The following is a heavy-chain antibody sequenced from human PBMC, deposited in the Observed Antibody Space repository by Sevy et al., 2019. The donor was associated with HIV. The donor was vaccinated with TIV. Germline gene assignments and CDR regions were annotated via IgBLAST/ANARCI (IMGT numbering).Heavy chain of an antibody. J-gene: IGHJ5*02. CDR2: INPNSGGT. V-gene: IGHV1-2*02. CDR1: GYTFTAYY. Sequence: ASVKVSCKASGYTFTAYYMHWVRQAPGQGIEWMGWINPNSGGTNYAQKFQGRVTMTRETSISTAYMELRRLRSDDTAVYYCARGGSLRYYDSSGYSWFDPWGQGTLVTVSS. D-gene: IGHD3-22*01. CDR3: ARGGSLRYYDSSGYSWFDP.